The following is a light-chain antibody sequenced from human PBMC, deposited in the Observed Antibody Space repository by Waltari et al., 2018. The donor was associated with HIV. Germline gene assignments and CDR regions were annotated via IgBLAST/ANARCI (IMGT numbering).Light chain of an antibody. V-gene: IGLV2-14*01. CDR2: DDN. CDR1: SPDFSLPHH. J-gene: IGLJ3*02. Sequence: QSGLTQPASVSGLLGPSITIPCFASSPDFSLPHHVSWYQHHPDNAPQLVIYDDNLRPSEIPFRFSASKSGNTASLTISGLQVDDEADYYCSSYMNSGTLVFGGGTKVTVL. CDR3: SSYMNSGTLV.